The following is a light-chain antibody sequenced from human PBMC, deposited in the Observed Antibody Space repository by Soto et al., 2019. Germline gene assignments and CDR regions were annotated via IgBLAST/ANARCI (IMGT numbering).Light chain of an antibody. Sequence: ERVVTQSAVTRSVARGERAALCCRASQSIGRNLACYQQKPGQDPRLLIYGASNRATGTPDRFSGSGSGTDFTPTISRLEPEDFAVYYCQQDGSSGTFGKGTKVDIK. CDR2: GAS. V-gene: IGKV3-20*01. J-gene: IGKJ1*01. CDR1: QSIGRN. CDR3: QQDGSSGT.